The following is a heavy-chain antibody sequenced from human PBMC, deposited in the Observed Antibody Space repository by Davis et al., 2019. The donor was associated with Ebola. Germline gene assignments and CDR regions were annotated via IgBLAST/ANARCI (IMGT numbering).Heavy chain of an antibody. V-gene: IGHV1-8*01. CDR3: ARGVLKVYAIPKYYFDY. J-gene: IGHJ4*02. CDR1: GYTFTSYD. CDR2: INPNSGNT. D-gene: IGHD2-8*01. Sequence: AASVKVSCKASGYTFTSYDINWVRQATGQGLEWMGWINPNSGNTGYAQKFQGRVTMTRNTSINTAYMELSSLTSEDTAVYYCARGVLKVYAIPKYYFDYWGQGTLVTVSS.